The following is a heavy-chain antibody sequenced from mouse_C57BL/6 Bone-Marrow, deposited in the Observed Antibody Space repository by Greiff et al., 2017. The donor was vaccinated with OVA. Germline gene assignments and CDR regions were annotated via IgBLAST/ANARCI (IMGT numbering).Heavy chain of an antibody. V-gene: IGHV1-15*01. CDR1: GYTFTDYE. CDR3: TRGYSNYYAMDY. D-gene: IGHD2-5*01. J-gene: IGHJ4*01. Sequence: ESGAELVRPGASVTLSCKASGYTFTDYEMHWVKQTPVHGLEWIGAIDPETGGTAYNQKFKGKAILTADKSSSTAYMELRSLTSEDSAVDYCTRGYSNYYAMDYWGQGTSVTVSS. CDR2: IDPETGGT.